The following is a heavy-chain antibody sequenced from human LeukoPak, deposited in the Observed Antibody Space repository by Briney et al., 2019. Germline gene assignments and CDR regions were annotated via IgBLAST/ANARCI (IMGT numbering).Heavy chain of an antibody. J-gene: IGHJ6*03. CDR2: IYYSGST. D-gene: IGHD3-10*01. CDR1: GGSISSYY. V-gene: IGHV4-59*01. Sequence: PSETLSLTCTVSGGSISSYYWSWIRQPPGKGLEWIGYIYYSGSTNYNPSLKSRVTISVDTPKNQFSLKLSSVTAADTAVYYCARDFALITMVRGVPRDYYYYYMDVWGKGTTVTVSS. CDR3: ARDFALITMVRGVPRDYYYYYMDV.